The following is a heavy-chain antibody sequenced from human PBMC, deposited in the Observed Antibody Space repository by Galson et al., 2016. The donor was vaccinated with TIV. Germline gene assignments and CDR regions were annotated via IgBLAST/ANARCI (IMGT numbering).Heavy chain of an antibody. J-gene: IGHJ3*02. Sequence: SVKVSCKASGGTFITYPFNWVRQAPGQGLEWMGGFIPLFGTANYAQNLQGRVTMTRETSTSTAYMELRSLRSDDMAVYYCARSDYGDYSDRTGAFDMWGQGTMVTVST. V-gene: IGHV1-69*05. CDR2: FIPLFGTA. D-gene: IGHD4-17*01. CDR3: ARSDYGDYSDRTGAFDM. CDR1: GGTFITYP.